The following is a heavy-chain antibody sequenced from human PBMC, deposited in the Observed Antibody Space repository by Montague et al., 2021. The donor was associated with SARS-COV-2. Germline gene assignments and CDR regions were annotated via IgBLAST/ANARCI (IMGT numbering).Heavy chain of an antibody. CDR3: ARGRGQYYSPLDF. D-gene: IGHD2-15*01. CDR1: GGSISTYN. J-gene: IGHJ4*03. CDR2: INSNGGN. V-gene: IGHV4-4*07. Sequence: SETLSLTCTVSGGSISTYNWSWIRQHPGKELEWIGCINSNGGNTSXPSLRSRVTISVDTSKNQFSLKMTAVTAADTAIYYCARGRGQYYSPLDFWGQGNPVTVSS.